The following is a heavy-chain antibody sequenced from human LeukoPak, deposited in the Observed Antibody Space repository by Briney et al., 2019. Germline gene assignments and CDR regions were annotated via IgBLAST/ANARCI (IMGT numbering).Heavy chain of an antibody. CDR3: ARKSYSYGYRYNWFDP. Sequence: SETLSLTCTVSGGSISSSSYYWGWIRQPPGKGLEWIGSIYYSGSTYYNPSLKSRVTISVDTSKNQFSLKLSSATAADTAVYYCARKSYSYGYRYNWFDPWGQGTLVTVSS. CDR2: IYYSGST. D-gene: IGHD5-18*01. CDR1: GGSISSSSYY. J-gene: IGHJ5*02. V-gene: IGHV4-39*01.